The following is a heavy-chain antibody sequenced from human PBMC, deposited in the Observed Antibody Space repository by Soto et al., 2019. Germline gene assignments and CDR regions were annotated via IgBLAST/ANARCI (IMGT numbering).Heavy chain of an antibody. V-gene: IGHV3-33*01. J-gene: IGHJ6*02. CDR1: GFTFSSYG. CDR3: MRAAGYSGNDYVYYYGMDV. CDR2: VWYDGGNK. Sequence: QVQLVESGGGVVQPGRSLRLSCAASGFTFSSYGMHWVRQAPGKGLEWVALVWYDGGNKYYADSVKGRFTISRDNSKNTRYLQMNSLRDEDTAVYYCMRAAGYSGNDYVYYYGMDVWGQGTTVTVSS. D-gene: IGHD5-12*01.